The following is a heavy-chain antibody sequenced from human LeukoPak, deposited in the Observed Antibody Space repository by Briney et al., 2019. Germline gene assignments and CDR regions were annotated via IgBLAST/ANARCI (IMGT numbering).Heavy chain of an antibody. Sequence: SETLSLTCAVYGGSFSGYYWSWIRQPPGKGPEWIGEINHSGSTNYNPSLKSRVTISVDTSKNQFSLKLSSVTAADTAVYYCARGHLGIAARRWYSSGWFDYWGQGTLVTVSS. J-gene: IGHJ4*02. D-gene: IGHD6-19*01. CDR3: ARGHLGIAARRWYSSGWFDY. V-gene: IGHV4-34*01. CDR1: GGSFSGYY. CDR2: INHSGST.